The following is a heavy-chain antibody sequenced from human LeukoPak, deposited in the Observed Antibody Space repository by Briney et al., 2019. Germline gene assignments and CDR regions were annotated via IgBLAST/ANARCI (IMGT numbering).Heavy chain of an antibody. CDR2: ISNDGNNK. CDR1: GFTFSSYG. Sequence: PGGSLRLSCAASGFTFSSYGMHWVRQAPGKGLEWVAVISNDGNNKYYADSVKGRFTISRDNSKNTLYLQMNSLRAEDTAVYYCAKDQCSGGSCYPRPDYWGQGTLVTVSS. V-gene: IGHV3-30*18. CDR3: AKDQCSGGSCYPRPDY. J-gene: IGHJ4*02. D-gene: IGHD2-15*01.